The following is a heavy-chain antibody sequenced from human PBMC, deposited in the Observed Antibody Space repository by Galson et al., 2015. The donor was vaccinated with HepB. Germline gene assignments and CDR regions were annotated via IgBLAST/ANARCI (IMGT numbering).Heavy chain of an antibody. CDR1: GGTFSSYA. Sequence: SVKVSCKASGGTFSSYAISWVRQAPGQGLEWMGGIIPIFGTANYAQKFQGRVTITADESTSTAYMELSSLRSEDTAVYYCASAYYYDSRHYYGMDVSVQGTPVPASS. D-gene: IGHD3-22*01. J-gene: IGHJ6*02. V-gene: IGHV1-69*13. CDR2: IIPIFGTA. CDR3: ASAYYYDSRHYYGMDV.